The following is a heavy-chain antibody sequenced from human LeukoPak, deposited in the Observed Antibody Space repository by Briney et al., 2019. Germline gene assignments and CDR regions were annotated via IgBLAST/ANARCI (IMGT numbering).Heavy chain of an antibody. V-gene: IGHV1-18*01. J-gene: IGHJ5*02. CDR3: ARAGYSRWGFDP. D-gene: IGHD6-13*01. CDR2: ISAYNDNT. CDR1: GYTFTTYG. Sequence: ASVKVSCKASGYTFTTYGISWVRQAPGQGLEWMGWISAYNDNTNYAQKLQGRVTTTTDTSTSTAYMELRSLRSDDTAVYYCARAGYSRWGFDPWGQGTLVTVSS.